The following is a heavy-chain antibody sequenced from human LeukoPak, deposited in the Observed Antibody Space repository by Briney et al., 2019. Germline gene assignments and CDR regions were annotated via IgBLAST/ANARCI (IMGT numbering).Heavy chain of an antibody. Sequence: SETLSLICAVYGGSFSGYYWSWICQPPGKGLEWIGEINHSGSTNFNPSLKSRVTISVDTSKNQFSLKLSSVTAADTAVYYCARGGVVVITVDYWGQGTLVTVSS. V-gene: IGHV4-34*01. CDR3: ARGGVVVITVDY. CDR1: GGSFSGYY. CDR2: INHSGST. D-gene: IGHD3-22*01. J-gene: IGHJ4*02.